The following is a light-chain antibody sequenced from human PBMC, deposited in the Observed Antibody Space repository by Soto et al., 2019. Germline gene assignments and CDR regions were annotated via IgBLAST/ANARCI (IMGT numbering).Light chain of an antibody. J-gene: IGKJ1*01. V-gene: IGKV3-20*01. CDR3: QQYGSSPWT. CDR1: QTIRSNY. CDR2: GAS. Sequence: ETVLTQSPGTLSLSPGERATLSCRASQTIRSNYLAWYRQTPGQAPRLLIYGASNRATGIADWFSGSGSWTDFTLIISRLEPEDFALYYCQQYGSSPWTFGQGIKVEIK.